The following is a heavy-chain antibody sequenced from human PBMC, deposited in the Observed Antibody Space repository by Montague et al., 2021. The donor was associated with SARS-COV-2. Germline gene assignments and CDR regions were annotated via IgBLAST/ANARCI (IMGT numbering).Heavy chain of an antibody. CDR1: GGSFSGYY. CDR2: INHSGST. J-gene: IGHJ6*02. V-gene: IGHV4-34*01. CDR3: ARVRAVPAAMRIFSLGRSYYGMDV. Sequence: SETLSLTCAVYGGSFSGYYWSWIRQPPGKGLEWIGEINHSGSTSYNPSLKSRVTISVDTSKNQFSLKLSSVTAADTAVYYCARVRAVPAAMRIFSLGRSYYGMDVWGQGTTVTASS. D-gene: IGHD2-2*01.